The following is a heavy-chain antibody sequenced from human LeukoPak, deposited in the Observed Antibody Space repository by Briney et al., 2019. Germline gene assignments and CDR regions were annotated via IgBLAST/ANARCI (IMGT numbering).Heavy chain of an antibody. CDR2: INPSGGST. CDR1: GYTFTSYD. CDR3: ARADSTYCGGDCYSNFDY. V-gene: IGHV1-46*01. D-gene: IGHD2-21*02. J-gene: IGHJ4*02. Sequence: ASVKVSCKASGYTFTSYDINWVRQATGQGLEWMGIINPSGGSTSYAQKFQGRVTMTRDTSTSTVYMELSSLRSEDTAVYYCARADSTYCGGDCYSNFDYWGQGTLVTVSS.